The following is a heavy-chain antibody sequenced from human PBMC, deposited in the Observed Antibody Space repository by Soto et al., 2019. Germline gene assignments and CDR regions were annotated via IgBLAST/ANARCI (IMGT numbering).Heavy chain of an antibody. J-gene: IGHJ4*02. Sequence: GGSLRLSCAASGVTFSNYAMSWVRQAPGKGLEWVSDISGSGGSTYYADSVKGRFTISRDKSKNSLYLQMNSLRAEDTAVYYCAKGRYDSSGYYRWGQGTLVTVSS. CDR1: GVTFSNYA. CDR3: AKGRYDSSGYYR. D-gene: IGHD3-22*01. V-gene: IGHV3-23*01. CDR2: ISGSGGST.